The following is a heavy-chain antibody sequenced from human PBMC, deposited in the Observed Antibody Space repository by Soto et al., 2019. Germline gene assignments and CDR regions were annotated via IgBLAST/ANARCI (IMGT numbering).Heavy chain of an antibody. D-gene: IGHD2-21*02. J-gene: IGHJ3*02. Sequence: QVQLVESGGGVVQPGRSLRLSCAASEFTFRSYAMHWVRQAAGKGLEGVAVISYDGSNEYYADSVKGRFTIFRDNSKNTLYLQMSSLRDEDTAVYYCARPVPYCGGDCYDAFDIWGRGTMVTVSS. V-gene: IGHV3-30-3*01. CDR2: ISYDGSNE. CDR1: EFTFRSYA. CDR3: ARPVPYCGGDCYDAFDI.